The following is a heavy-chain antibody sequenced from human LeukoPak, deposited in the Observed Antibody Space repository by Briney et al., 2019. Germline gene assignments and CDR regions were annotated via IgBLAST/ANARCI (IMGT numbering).Heavy chain of an antibody. J-gene: IGHJ4*02. V-gene: IGHV4-34*01. CDR3: ARGSWGYSYGHFDY. CDR2: INHSGST. CDR1: GGSFSGYY. D-gene: IGHD5-18*01. Sequence: PSETLSLTCAVYGGSFSGYYWSWIRQPPGKGLEWIGEINHSGSTNYNPSLKSRVTISVDTSKNQFSLKLSSVTAADTAVYYCARGSWGYSYGHFDYWGQGTLVTVSS.